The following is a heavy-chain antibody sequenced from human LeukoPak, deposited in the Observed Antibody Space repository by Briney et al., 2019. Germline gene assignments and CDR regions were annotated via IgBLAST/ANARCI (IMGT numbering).Heavy chain of an antibody. CDR2: IYYSGST. Sequence: SETLSLTCTVSGGSISSSSYYWGWIRQPPGKGLEWTGSIYYSGSTYYNPSLKSRVTISVDTSKNQFSLKLSSVTAADTAVYYCATSATYSDTFDIWGQGTMVTVSS. V-gene: IGHV4-39*01. CDR3: ATSATYSDTFDI. D-gene: IGHD5-12*01. J-gene: IGHJ3*02. CDR1: GGSISSSSYY.